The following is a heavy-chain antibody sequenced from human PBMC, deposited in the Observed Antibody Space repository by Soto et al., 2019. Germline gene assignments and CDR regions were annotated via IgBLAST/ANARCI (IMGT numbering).Heavy chain of an antibody. V-gene: IGHV3-30*18. CDR2: ISYDGSNK. CDR1: GFTFSSYG. J-gene: IGHJ4*02. Sequence: GGSLRLSCAASGFTFSSYGMHWVRQAPGKGLEWVAVISYDGSNKYYADSVKGRFTISRDNSKNTLYLQMNSLRAEDTAVYYCAKDRVRPGGYYYFDYWGQGTLVTVSS. D-gene: IGHD6-19*01. CDR3: AKDRVRPGGYYYFDY.